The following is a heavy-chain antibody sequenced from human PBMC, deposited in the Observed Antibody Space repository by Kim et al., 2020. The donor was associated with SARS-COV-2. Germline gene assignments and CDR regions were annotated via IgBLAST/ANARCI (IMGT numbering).Heavy chain of an antibody. CDR2: ISGSGAST. Sequence: GGSLRLSCAASGFTFSSYAMSWVRQAPGKGLEWVSAISGSGASTYYADSVKGRFTISRDNSKNTLYLQMNSLRAEDTAVYYCAKDSVKSISGSYGVGYWGQGTLVTVSS. V-gene: IGHV3-23*01. CDR3: AKDSVKSISGSYGVGY. D-gene: IGHD1-26*01. CDR1: GFTFSSYA. J-gene: IGHJ4*02.